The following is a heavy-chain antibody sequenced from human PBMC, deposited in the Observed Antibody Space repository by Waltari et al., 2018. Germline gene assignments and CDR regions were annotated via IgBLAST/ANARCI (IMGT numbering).Heavy chain of an antibody. CDR3: AKGGVGNYDSQAW. V-gene: IGHV3-23*03. D-gene: IGHD3-22*01. J-gene: IGHJ4*02. Sequence: EVQLLESGGGLVQPGGSLRLSCAASGFPFSSYAMSWVRQAPGKGLEWVSVIYSGGSTYYADSVKGRFTISRDNSKNTLYLQMNSLRAEDTAVYYCAKGGVGNYDSQAWGGQGTLVTVSS. CDR1: GFPFSSYA. CDR2: IYSGGST.